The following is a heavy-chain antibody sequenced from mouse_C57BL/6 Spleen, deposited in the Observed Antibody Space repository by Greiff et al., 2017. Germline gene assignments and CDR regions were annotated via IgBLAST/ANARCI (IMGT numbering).Heavy chain of an antibody. CDR3: ARSDFYYYAMDY. CDR1: GYTFTSYW. V-gene: IGHV1-72*01. Sequence: QVQLQQPGAELVKPGASVKLSCKASGYTFTSYWMHWVKPRPGRGLEWIGSIDPNSGGTTYNEKFKSKATLTLDKPSSTAYMQLRSLTSEDSAVYYCARSDFYYYAMDYWGQGTSVTVSS. J-gene: IGHJ4*01. CDR2: IDPNSGGT.